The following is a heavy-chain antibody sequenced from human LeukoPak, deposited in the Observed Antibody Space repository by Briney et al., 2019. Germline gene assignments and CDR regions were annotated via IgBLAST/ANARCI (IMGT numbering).Heavy chain of an antibody. V-gene: IGHV4-59*01. Sequence: SETLSLTCTVSGGSISSYYWSWIRQPPGKGLEWIGYIYYSGSTNYNPSLKSRVTISVDTSKNQFSLKLSSVTAADTAVYYCARGACDGDAFDIWGQGTMVTVSS. CDR3: ARGACDGDAFDI. CDR1: GGSISSYY. D-gene: IGHD2-21*01. CDR2: IYYSGST. J-gene: IGHJ3*02.